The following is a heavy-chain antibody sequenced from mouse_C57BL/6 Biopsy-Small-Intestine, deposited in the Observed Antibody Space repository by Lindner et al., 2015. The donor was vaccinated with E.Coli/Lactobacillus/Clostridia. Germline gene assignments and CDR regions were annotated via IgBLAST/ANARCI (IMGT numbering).Heavy chain of an antibody. Sequence: SVKVSCKASGYTFANYGFSWVRQAPGQGLDWMGWIGVYNGNTNYAQKFQGRVTLTTDTSTSTAYMELRGLRSDDTAVYYCARDLFGSGWPKVDYWGQGTLVTVSS. J-gene: IGHJ4*01. V-gene: IGHV1-59*01. CDR2: IGVYNGNT. CDR1: GYTFANYG. CDR3: ARDLFGSGWPKVDY. D-gene: IGHD6-1*01.